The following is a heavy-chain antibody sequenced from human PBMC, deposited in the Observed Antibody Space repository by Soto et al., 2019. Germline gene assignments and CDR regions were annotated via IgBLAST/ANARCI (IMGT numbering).Heavy chain of an antibody. D-gene: IGHD2-21*01. CDR1: GASISTGKW. CDR3: TRDGDYGCSLAY. CDR2: ISHSVSA. V-gene: IGHV4-4*02. J-gene: IGHJ4*02. Sequence: QVQLQESGPGLVKPSETLTLTCAVSGASISTGKWWSWVRQPPGKGLEWIGEISHSVSANYNPALRSRVTIEVDKSKNQFSLKLSVTAADTAMYYCTRDGDYGCSLAYWGQGTLVTVSS.